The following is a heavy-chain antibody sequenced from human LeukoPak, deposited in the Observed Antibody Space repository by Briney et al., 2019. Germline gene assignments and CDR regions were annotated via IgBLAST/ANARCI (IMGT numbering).Heavy chain of an antibody. CDR1: GGSISSSNW. CDR3: ARAGSSSWWRGPPFDY. D-gene: IGHD6-13*01. V-gene: IGHV4-4*02. J-gene: IGHJ4*02. Sequence: SETLSLTCAVSGGSISSSNWWSWVRQPPGKGLEWIGEIYHSGSTNYNPSLKSRVTISVDTSKNQFSLKLSSVTAADTAVYYCARAGSSSWWRGPPFDYWGQGTLVTVSS. CDR2: IYHSGST.